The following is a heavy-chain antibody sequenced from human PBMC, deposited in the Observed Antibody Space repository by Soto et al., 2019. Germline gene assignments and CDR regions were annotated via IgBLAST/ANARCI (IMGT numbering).Heavy chain of an antibody. D-gene: IGHD3-22*01. Sequence: VPLVESGGGVVQPGKSLRLSCAASGFSFSSYGMHWVRQAPGKGLEWVAVIWYDGSNEDYADSVKGRFAISRDNSKNTLYMQMNSLRADDTAVYYCARDRDYYDNSGYALDIWGQGTVVTVSS. V-gene: IGHV3-33*01. J-gene: IGHJ3*02. CDR1: GFSFSSYG. CDR3: ARDRDYYDNSGYALDI. CDR2: IWYDGSNE.